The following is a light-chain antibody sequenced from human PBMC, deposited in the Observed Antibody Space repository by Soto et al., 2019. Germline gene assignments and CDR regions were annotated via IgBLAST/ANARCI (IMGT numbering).Light chain of an antibody. CDR2: KAS. J-gene: IGKJ1*01. V-gene: IGKV1-5*03. Sequence: DIQMTQSPSTLSASVGDRVTITCRASQTISTWLAWYQQRPGKAPNLLIYKASTLETGVPSRFSGSGSGTEFTLTISSLQPDDFATYYCQQYNNFWTFGQGTKV. CDR3: QQYNNFWT. CDR1: QTISTW.